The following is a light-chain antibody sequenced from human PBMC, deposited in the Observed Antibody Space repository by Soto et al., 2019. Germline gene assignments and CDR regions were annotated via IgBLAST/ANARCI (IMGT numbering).Light chain of an antibody. Sequence: QSALTQPASVSGSPGQSITISCTGTSSXVGGYNYVSWYQQHPGKAPKLMIYEVSNRPSGVSNRFSGSKSGNTASLTISGXXXXXXXXXXCSSYTSSSIDYVFGTGTKVTVL. CDR3: SSYTSSSIDYV. V-gene: IGLV2-14*01. CDR2: EVS. J-gene: IGLJ1*01. CDR1: SSXVGGYNY.